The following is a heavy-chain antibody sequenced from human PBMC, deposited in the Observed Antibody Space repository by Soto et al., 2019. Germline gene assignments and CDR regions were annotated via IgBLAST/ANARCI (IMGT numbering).Heavy chain of an antibody. D-gene: IGHD2-15*01. V-gene: IGHV3-30*18. CDR1: GFTFSSYG. CDR3: ANGYCSGGSCYSDYYYYYYMDV. Sequence: PGGSLRLSCAASGFTFSSYGMHWVRQAPGKGLEWVAVISYDGSNKYYADSVKGRFTISRDNSKNTLYLQMNSLRAEDTAVYYCANGYCSGGSCYSDYYYYYYMDVWGKGTTVTVSS. CDR2: ISYDGSNK. J-gene: IGHJ6*03.